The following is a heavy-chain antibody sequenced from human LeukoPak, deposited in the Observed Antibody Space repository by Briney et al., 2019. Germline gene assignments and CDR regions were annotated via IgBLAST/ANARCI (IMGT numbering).Heavy chain of an antibody. CDR1: GFTFSSYG. V-gene: IGHV3-23*01. D-gene: IGHD3-3*01. CDR3: AKVLKSGYYNELDY. CDR2: IGGSGTRT. Sequence: GGSLRLSCAASGFTFSSYGMSWVRQALGKGLEWVSGIGGSGTRTYYADSVKGRFTISRDNSKNTLSLQMNSLRAEDTVVYYCAKVLKSGYYNELDYWGQGTLVTVSS. J-gene: IGHJ4*02.